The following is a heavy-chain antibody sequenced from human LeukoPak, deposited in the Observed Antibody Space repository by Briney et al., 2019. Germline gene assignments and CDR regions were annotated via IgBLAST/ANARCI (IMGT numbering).Heavy chain of an antibody. CDR1: GYSISSGYY. CDR3: ARAFGVVITFDY. CDR2: IYHSGST. D-gene: IGHD3-22*01. V-gene: IGHV4-38-2*02. J-gene: IGHJ4*02. Sequence: SETLSLTCTVSGYSISSGYYWGWIRQPPGKGLEWIGSIYHSGSTYYNPSLKSRVTISVDTSKNQFSLKLSSVTAADAAVYYCARAFGVVITFDYWGQGTLVTVSS.